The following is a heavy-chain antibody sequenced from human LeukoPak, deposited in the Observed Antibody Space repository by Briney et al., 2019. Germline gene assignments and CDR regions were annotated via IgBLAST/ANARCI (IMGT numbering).Heavy chain of an antibody. CDR2: INPSGGST. J-gene: IGHJ4*02. CDR1: GYTFTIYY. D-gene: IGHD4-17*01. CDR3: ATLFDYGDHDY. V-gene: IGHV1-46*01. Sequence: ASVKVSCKASGYTFTIYYMHWVRQAPGQGLEWIGIINPSGGSTSYTQKFQGRVTMTEDTSTDTAYMELSSLRSEDTAVYYCATLFDYGDHDYWGQGTLVTVSS.